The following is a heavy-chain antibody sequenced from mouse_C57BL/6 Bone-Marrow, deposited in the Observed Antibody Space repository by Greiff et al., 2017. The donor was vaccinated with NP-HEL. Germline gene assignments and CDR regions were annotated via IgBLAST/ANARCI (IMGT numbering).Heavy chain of an antibody. D-gene: IGHD1-1*01. Sequence: QVQLQQSGAELARPGASVKLSCKASGYTFTSYGISWVKQRTGQGLEWIGEIYPRSGNTYYNEKFKGKATLTADNSSSTAYMELRSLTSEDSAVYFCARPFTTVVATDAMDYWGQGTSVTVSS. V-gene: IGHV1-81*01. CDR1: GYTFTSYG. CDR3: ARPFTTVVATDAMDY. J-gene: IGHJ4*01. CDR2: IYPRSGNT.